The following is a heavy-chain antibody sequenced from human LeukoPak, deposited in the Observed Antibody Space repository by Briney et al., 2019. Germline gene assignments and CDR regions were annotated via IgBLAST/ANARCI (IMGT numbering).Heavy chain of an antibody. CDR1: GGSISSSSYY. CDR3: ARPYYYDTREFDP. D-gene: IGHD3-22*01. J-gene: IGHJ5*02. CDR2: IYYSGST. V-gene: IGHV4-39*07. Sequence: ASETLSLTCTVSGGSISSSSYYWGWIRQPPGKGLEWIGNIYYSGSTYYNPSLKSRVTISVDTSKNQFSPKLSSVTAADTAVYYCARPYYYDTREFDPWGQGTLVTVSS.